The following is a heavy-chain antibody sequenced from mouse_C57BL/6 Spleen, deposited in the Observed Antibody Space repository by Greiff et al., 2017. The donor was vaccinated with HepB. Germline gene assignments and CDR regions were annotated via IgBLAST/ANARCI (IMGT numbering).Heavy chain of an antibody. CDR3: ARDYGSSHWYFDV. D-gene: IGHD1-1*01. CDR2: ISSGSSTI. V-gene: IGHV5-17*01. CDR1: GFTFSDYG. Sequence: DVQLVESGGGLVKPGGSLKLSCAASGFTFSDYGMHWVRQAPEKGLEWVAYISSGSSTIYYADTVKGRFTISRDNAKNTLFLQMTSLRSEDTAMYYCARDYGSSHWYFDVWGTGTTVTVSS. J-gene: IGHJ1*03.